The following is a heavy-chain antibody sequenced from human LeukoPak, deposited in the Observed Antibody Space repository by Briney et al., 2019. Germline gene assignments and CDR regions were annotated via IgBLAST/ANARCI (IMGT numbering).Heavy chain of an antibody. CDR2: ITGSGGNT. CDR1: GFIFSSYS. Sequence: SGGSLRLSCAASGFIFSSYSMSWVRQPPGKGLEWVSVITGSGGNTYYADSVKGRFTISKDNSKNTVYLQMSSLRVDDTAVYYCAKAASSSWPSYYYGMDVWGQGTTVTVSS. D-gene: IGHD6-13*01. J-gene: IGHJ6*02. CDR3: AKAASSSWPSYYYGMDV. V-gene: IGHV3-23*01.